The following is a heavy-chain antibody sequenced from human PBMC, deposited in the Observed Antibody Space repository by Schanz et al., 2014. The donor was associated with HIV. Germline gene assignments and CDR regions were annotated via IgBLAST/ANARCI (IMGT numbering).Heavy chain of an antibody. CDR1: GFSFSSYV. CDR3: AKEWYYGSGSMDYGLDV. Sequence: QVQVVESGGGVVQPGRSLRLSCAASGFSFSSYVMHWVRQAPGKGLEWVAVISNDGSNEYYADSVKGRFTLSRDNSENTVYLQMNSLRAEDTAVYYCAKEWYYGSGSMDYGLDVWGQGTTVTVSS. CDR2: ISNDGSNE. V-gene: IGHV3-30*18. D-gene: IGHD3-10*01. J-gene: IGHJ6*02.